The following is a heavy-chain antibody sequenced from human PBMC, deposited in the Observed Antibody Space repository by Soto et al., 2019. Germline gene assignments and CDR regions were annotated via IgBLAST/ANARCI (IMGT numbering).Heavy chain of an antibody. V-gene: IGHV3-9*01. D-gene: IGHD6-6*01. J-gene: IGHJ4*02. Sequence: VQLVESGGGLVQPGRSLRLSCEASGFMFDDYAMYWVRQAPGKGLEWVSGISWNSNSIVYADSVKGRFTISRDNAKNSLYLQMNSLKPEDTALYYCANSQSIASRPFDSWGQGTLVTVSS. CDR1: GFMFDDYA. CDR3: ANSQSIASRPFDS. CDR2: ISWNSNSI.